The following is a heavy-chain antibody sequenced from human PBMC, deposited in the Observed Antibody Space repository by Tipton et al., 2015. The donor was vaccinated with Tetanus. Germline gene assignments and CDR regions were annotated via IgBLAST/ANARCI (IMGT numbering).Heavy chain of an antibody. Sequence: TLSLTCAVYGGSFSGSYWSWVRQPPGKGLEWIGEVHPRGSTNYNPSLKSRVIISVDTSKSQVSLRLTSVTAADTAIYYCARAANNSRRRGYDVWGQGTKVIVSS. J-gene: IGHJ3*01. CDR1: GGSFSGSY. CDR3: ARAANNSRRRGYDV. CDR2: VHPRGST. V-gene: IGHV4-34*01. D-gene: IGHD2/OR15-2a*01.